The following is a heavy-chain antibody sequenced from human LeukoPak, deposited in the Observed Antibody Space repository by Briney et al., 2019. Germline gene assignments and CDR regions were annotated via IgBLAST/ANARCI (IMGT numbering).Heavy chain of an antibody. D-gene: IGHD3-22*01. Sequence: GESPKISCKGSGYSFTSYWIGWVRQMPGKGLEWMGIIYPGDSDTRYSPSFQGQVTISADKSISTAYLQWSSLKASDTAMYYCARQDYYDSSGYYYTLFDYWGQGTLVTVSS. J-gene: IGHJ4*02. CDR3: ARQDYYDSSGYYYTLFDY. V-gene: IGHV5-51*01. CDR2: IYPGDSDT. CDR1: GYSFTSYW.